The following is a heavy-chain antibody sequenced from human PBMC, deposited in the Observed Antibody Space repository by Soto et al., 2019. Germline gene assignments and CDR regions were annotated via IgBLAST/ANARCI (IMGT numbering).Heavy chain of an antibody. CDR3: ARNSYFES. CDR1: GGSISTYY. V-gene: IGHV4-59*01. J-gene: IGHJ4*02. CDR2: IYYSGST. Sequence: QVQLQESGPGLVKPSETLSLTCTISGGSISTYYWNWIRQPPGKGLEWIGYIYYSGSTSYNPSLKSRVTISLDTSKNQFSLNLSSVTAADTAVYYCARNSYFESWGQGTLVTVSS. D-gene: IGHD4-4*01.